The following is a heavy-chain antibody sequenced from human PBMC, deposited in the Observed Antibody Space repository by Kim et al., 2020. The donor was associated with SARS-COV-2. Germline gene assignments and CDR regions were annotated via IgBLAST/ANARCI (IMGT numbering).Heavy chain of an antibody. CDR2: IIPIFGTA. V-gene: IGHV1-69*13. J-gene: IGHJ4*02. Sequence: SVKVSCKASGGTFSSYAISWVRQAPGQGLEWMGGIIPIFGTANYAQKFQGRVTITADESTSTAYMELSSLRSEDTAVYYCARDRGTIFGVVIYRPYYFDYWGQGTLVTVSS. D-gene: IGHD3-3*01. CDR3: ARDRGTIFGVVIYRPYYFDY. CDR1: GGTFSSYA.